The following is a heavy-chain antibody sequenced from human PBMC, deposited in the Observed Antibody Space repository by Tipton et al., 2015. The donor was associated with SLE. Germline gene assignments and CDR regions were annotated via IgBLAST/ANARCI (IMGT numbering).Heavy chain of an antibody. J-gene: IGHJ6*02. CDR1: GYTFTGYY. CDR3: ARVGRVLGDYVDYYYGMDV. D-gene: IGHD4-17*01. CDR2: IIPIFGTV. V-gene: IGHV1-69*18. Sequence: QLVQSGAEVKKPGASVKVSCKASGYTFTGYYLHWLRQAPGQGLEWMGRIIPIFGTVNYAQKLQGRVTITADESTSTAYMELSSLRSEDTAVYYCARVGRVLGDYVDYYYGMDVWGQGTTVTVSS.